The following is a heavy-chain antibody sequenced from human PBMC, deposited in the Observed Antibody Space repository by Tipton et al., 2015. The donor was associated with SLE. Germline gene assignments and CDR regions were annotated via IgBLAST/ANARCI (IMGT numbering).Heavy chain of an antibody. V-gene: IGHV4-59*01. CDR3: AGKAYCTRASCSGFDP. Sequence: TLSLTCAVSGESLSDDFWTWIRQPPGKGLEWIGYISYSGRTNYNPSVRSRVSISLDTSKNQFSLKVKSVTTADTAVYYCAGKAYCTRASCSGFDPWGQGTLVTVSS. D-gene: IGHD2-2*01. J-gene: IGHJ5*02. CDR1: GESLSDDF. CDR2: ISYSGRT.